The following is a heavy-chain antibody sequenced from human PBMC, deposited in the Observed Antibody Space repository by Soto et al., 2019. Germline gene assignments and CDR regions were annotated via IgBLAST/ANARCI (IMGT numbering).Heavy chain of an antibody. D-gene: IGHD1-1*01. CDR3: ARAGRDWNDGFS. Sequence: SETLSLTCAVYGGSFSGYCWSWIRQPPGKGLEWIGEITHSGSSNYNPSLKSRVTISVDTSKNQFSLKLNSVTAADTAVYYCARAGRDWNDGFSWGQGTLVTVSS. J-gene: IGHJ4*02. CDR2: ITHSGSS. V-gene: IGHV4-34*01. CDR1: GGSFSGYC.